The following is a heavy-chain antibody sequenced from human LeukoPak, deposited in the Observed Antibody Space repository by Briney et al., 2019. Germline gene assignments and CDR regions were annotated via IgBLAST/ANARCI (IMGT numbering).Heavy chain of an antibody. CDR1: GFALSSHW. Sequence: GGSLRLSCAASGFALSSHWMTWVRQVPGRGPEWVANVNRDGSETYYLDSVKGRFTISKDNAKNSLYLQMNSLRAEDTAVYYCARATIAVAEHFDYWGQGTLVTVSS. CDR3: ARATIAVAEHFDY. D-gene: IGHD6-19*01. J-gene: IGHJ4*02. CDR2: VNRDGSET. V-gene: IGHV3-7*01.